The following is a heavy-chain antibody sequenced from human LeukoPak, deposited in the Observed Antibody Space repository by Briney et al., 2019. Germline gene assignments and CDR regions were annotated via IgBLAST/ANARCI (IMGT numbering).Heavy chain of an antibody. Sequence: PGGSLRLSCAASGFTFSSYSMNWVRQAPGKGLEWVSSISSSSSYIYYADSVKGRFTISRDNAKNSLYLQMNSPRAEDTAVYYCAREGYCGGDCYGGVDYWGQGTLVTVSS. CDR2: ISSSSSYI. D-gene: IGHD2-21*01. V-gene: IGHV3-21*01. J-gene: IGHJ4*02. CDR3: AREGYCGGDCYGGVDY. CDR1: GFTFSSYS.